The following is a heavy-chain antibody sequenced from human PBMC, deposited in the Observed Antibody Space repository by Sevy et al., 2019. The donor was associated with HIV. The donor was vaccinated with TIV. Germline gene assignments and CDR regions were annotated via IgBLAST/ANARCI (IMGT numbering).Heavy chain of an antibody. CDR2: IIPIFGTA. D-gene: IGHD2-15*01. CDR1: GGTFSSYA. J-gene: IGHJ1*01. CDR3: ARRREPYCSGGSCYLYFQH. V-gene: IGHV1-69*13. Sequence: ASVKVSCKASGGTFSSYAISWVRQAPGQGLEWMGGIIPIFGTANYAQKFQGRVTITADESTGTAYMELSSLRSEDTAVYYCARRREPYCSGGSCYLYFQHWGQGTLVTVSS.